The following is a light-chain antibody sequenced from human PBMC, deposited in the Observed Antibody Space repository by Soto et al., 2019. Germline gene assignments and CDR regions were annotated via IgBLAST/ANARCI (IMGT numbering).Light chain of an antibody. V-gene: IGLV2-23*01. CDR3: CSFALRSTLI. J-gene: IGLJ2*01. CDR2: EGG. CDR1: SSDVGNYNL. Sequence: QSALTQPASVSGSPGQSITISCTGTSSDVGNYNLVSWYQQYPGKAPKLTIYEGGKRPSGVSNRFSGSKSGNTASLTISGLQAEDEADYYCCSFALRSTLIFGGGTKLTVL.